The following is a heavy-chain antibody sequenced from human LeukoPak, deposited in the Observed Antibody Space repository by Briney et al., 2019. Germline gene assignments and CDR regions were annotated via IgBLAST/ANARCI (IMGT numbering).Heavy chain of an antibody. CDR3: ARYCSSTTCYTRGGDY. D-gene: IGHD2-2*02. V-gene: IGHV4-38-2*02. CDR1: GYSITSGYY. J-gene: IGHJ4*02. CDR2: IYHTRKT. Sequence: PSETLFLTCSVSGYSITSGYYWGWIRQPPGKGLEWIGSIYHTRKTFYDPSFNSRFTISVDTSKNQFSLSLSSVTAADTAFYYCARYCSSTTCYTRGGDYWGQGTLVTVSS.